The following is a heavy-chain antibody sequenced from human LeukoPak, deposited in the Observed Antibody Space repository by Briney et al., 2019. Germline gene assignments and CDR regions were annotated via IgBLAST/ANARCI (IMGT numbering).Heavy chain of an antibody. D-gene: IGHD1-26*01. J-gene: IGHJ4*02. V-gene: IGHV3-23*01. Sequence: GGSLRLSCAAPGFTLSSYAMSWVRQAPGKGLECVSTISGGGDSTYYADSVKGRFTISRDKSKNTLYLQMDSLRAEDTAVYYCAKGREGYSGSYTPFDSWGQGTLVTVSS. CDR2: ISGGGDST. CDR3: AKGREGYSGSYTPFDS. CDR1: GFTLSSYA.